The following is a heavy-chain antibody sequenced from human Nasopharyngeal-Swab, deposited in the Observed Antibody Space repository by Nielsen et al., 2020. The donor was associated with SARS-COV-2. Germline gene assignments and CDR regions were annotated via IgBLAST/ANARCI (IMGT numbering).Heavy chain of an antibody. CDR3: AKDLGYCGGGSCYGDAFDI. V-gene: IGHV3-23*01. D-gene: IGHD2-15*01. J-gene: IGHJ3*02. CDR1: GFTFSSYA. CDR2: ISGSGGST. Sequence: GESLKISCAASGFTFSSYAMSWVRQAPGKGLEWASAISGSGGSTYYADSVKGRFTISRDNSKNTLYLQMNSLRAEDTAVYYCAKDLGYCGGGSCYGDAFDIWGQGTMVTVSS.